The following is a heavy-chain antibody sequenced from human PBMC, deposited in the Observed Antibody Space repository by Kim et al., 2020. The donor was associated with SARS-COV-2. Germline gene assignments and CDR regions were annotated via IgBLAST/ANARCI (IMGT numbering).Heavy chain of an antibody. V-gene: IGHV3-30*04. CDR1: GFTFSAHA. CDR3: LAEVGCRSFAL. CDR2: IAYDGSHI. D-gene: IGHD1-26*01. J-gene: IGHJ4*02. Sequence: GGSLRLSCAASGFTFSAHALRWVRQAPGKGLEWVALIAYDGSHISYPDSVKGRFIISRDNTKSTLYLQMNSLRPEDTAVYYCLAEVGCRSFALWGQGTLV.